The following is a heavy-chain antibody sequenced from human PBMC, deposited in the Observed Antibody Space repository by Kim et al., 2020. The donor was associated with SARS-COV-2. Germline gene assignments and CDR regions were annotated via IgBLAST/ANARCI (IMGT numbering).Heavy chain of an antibody. J-gene: IGHJ6*02. V-gene: IGHV4-34*01. CDR1: GGSFSGYY. CDR3: ARGRVVPAAKYYYGMDV. CDR2: INHSGST. D-gene: IGHD2-2*01. Sequence: SETLSLTCAVYGGSFSGYYWSWIRQPPGKGLEWIGEINHSGSTNYNPSLKSRVTISVDTSKNQFSLKLSSVTAADTAVYYCARGRVVPAAKYYYGMDVWGQGTTVTVSS.